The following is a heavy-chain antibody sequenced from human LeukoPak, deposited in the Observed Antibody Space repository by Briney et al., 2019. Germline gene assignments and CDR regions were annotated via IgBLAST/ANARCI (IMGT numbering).Heavy chain of an antibody. CDR2: INPNSGDT. CDR1: GYTFTGYH. V-gene: IGHV1-2*06. J-gene: IGHJ4*02. Sequence: ASVKVSRKASGYTFTGYHMHWVRQAPGQGLEWMGRINPNSGDTNYAQNFQGRVTVTRDTSTSTVHMELSGLRSEDTAVYYCARDQEGFDYWGQGTLVTVSS. CDR3: ARDQEGFDY.